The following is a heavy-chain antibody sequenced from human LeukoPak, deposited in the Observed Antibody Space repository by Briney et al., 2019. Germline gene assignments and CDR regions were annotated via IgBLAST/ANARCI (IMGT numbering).Heavy chain of an antibody. D-gene: IGHD6-13*01. CDR1: GGSISSSSYY. CDR2: IYYSGST. V-gene: IGHV4-39*07. Sequence: SETLSLTCTVSGGSISSSSYYWGWIRQPPGTGLEWIGSIYYSGSTYYNPSLKSRVTISVDTSKNQFSLKLSSVTAADTAVYYCARNVDYSSSWYAGYYYYYYMDVWGKGTTVTVSS. J-gene: IGHJ6*03. CDR3: ARNVDYSSSWYAGYYYYYYMDV.